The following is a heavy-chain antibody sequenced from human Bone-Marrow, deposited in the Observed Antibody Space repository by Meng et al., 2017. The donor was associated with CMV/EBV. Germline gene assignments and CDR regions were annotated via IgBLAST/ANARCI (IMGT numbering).Heavy chain of an antibody. CDR2: ISWDSGSL. CDR3: AKGYWFDP. V-gene: IGHV3-9*01. J-gene: IGHJ5*02. Sequence: SCAASGFTFDDYAMHWVRQVPGKGLEWVSGISWDSGSLGYADSVKGRFTISRDNAKNSLYLQMNSLRAEDTALYYCAKGYWFDPWGQGTLVTVSS. CDR1: GFTFDDYA.